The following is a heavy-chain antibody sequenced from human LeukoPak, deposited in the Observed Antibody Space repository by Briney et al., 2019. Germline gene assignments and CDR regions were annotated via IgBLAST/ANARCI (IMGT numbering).Heavy chain of an antibody. D-gene: IGHD6-13*01. CDR1: GYSISSGYY. CDR3: ARDKGFRAAGVYFDY. J-gene: IGHJ4*02. CDR2: IYHSGST. Sequence: PSETLSLTCTVSGYSISSGYYWGWIRQPPGKGLEWIGSIYHSGSTYYNPSLKSRVTISVDTSKNQFSLKLSSVTAADTAVYYCARDKGFRAAGVYFDYWGQGTLLTVSS. V-gene: IGHV4-38-2*02.